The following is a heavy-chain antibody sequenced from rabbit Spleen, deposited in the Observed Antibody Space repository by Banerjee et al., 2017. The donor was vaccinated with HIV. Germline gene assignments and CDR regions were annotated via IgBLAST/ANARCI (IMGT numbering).Heavy chain of an antibody. Sequence: QSVEESGGDLVKPGASLTLTCTASGFDLSSSYWLCWFRQAPGKGLEWIACINTGSGSAYYASWVNGRFTISKTSSTTVTLQMTSLTAADTATYFCARDDNGGARDYHLWGQGTLVTVS. CDR1: GFDLSSSYW. V-gene: IGHV1S40*01. CDR2: INTGSGSA. CDR3: ARDDNGGARDYHL. D-gene: IGHD2-1*01. J-gene: IGHJ4*01.